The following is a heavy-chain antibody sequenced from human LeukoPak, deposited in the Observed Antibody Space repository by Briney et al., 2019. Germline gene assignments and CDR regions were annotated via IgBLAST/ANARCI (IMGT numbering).Heavy chain of an antibody. CDR3: GSNHYNTTLKSRVTISVDTSKNQFSLKLSSVTAADTAVYYCARTQNRGSYPVYYFDY. CDR1: GVSICSYY. J-gene: IGHJ4*02. V-gene: IGHV4-59*01. D-gene: IGHD3-10*01. Sequence: PSETLSLTSTVSGVSICSYYWSWIRQPPGQGRGWIGYIYYSGRTNYNPSLQCRVTSSVDTSNHRISFKLSSVTSPDTTLYYSGSNHYNTTLKSRVTISVDTSKNQFSLKLSSVTAADTAVYYCARTQNRGSYPVYYFDYWGQGTLVTVSS. CDR2: IYYSGRT.